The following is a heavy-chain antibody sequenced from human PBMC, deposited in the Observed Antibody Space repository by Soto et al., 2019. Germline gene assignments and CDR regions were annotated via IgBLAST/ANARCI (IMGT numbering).Heavy chain of an antibody. CDR2: ISGSGGST. CDR3: AKDDCSSTSCYTYYYYGMDV. Sequence: GGSLRLSCAASGFTFSSYAMSWVRQAPGKGLEWVSAISGSGGSTYYADSVKGRFTISRDNSKNTLYLQMNSLRAEDTAVYYCAKDDCSSTSCYTYYYYGMDVWGQGTTVTVS. J-gene: IGHJ6*02. CDR1: GFTFSSYA. D-gene: IGHD2-2*02. V-gene: IGHV3-23*01.